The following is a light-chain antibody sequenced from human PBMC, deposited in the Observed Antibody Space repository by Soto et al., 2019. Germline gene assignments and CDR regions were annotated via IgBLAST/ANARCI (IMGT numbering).Light chain of an antibody. V-gene: IGLV1-36*01. CDR3: GAWDDTLNGWV. CDR2: YDD. J-gene: IGLJ3*02. Sequence: QSVLTQPPSVSEGPGQRVTISCSGSTSNIGKNTVNWYQQLPGEAPKLFIYYDDLLASGVSDRFSGSKSGTSASLAISGLQSEDEADYYCGAWDDTLNGWVFGGGTNLTVL. CDR1: TSNIGKNT.